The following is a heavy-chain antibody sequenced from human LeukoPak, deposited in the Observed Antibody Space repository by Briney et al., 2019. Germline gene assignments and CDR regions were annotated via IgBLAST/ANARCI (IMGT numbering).Heavy chain of an antibody. CDR2: INSDDSST. D-gene: IGHD3-10*01. CDR3: ASCYYGSRSYYTLDY. CDR1: GFTFSSYW. Sequence: GGSLRLSCPASGFTFSSYWMQWVRQAPGKGLVWVSRINSDDSSTTYADSVKGRFTISRDNAKNTLYLQMNSLRAEDTAVYYCASCYYGSRSYYTLDYWGQGTLVTVSS. V-gene: IGHV3-74*01. J-gene: IGHJ4*02.